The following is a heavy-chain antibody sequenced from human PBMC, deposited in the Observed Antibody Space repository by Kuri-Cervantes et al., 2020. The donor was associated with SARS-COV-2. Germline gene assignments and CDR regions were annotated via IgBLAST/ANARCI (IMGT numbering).Heavy chain of an antibody. CDR2: INPNSGGT. CDR1: GYTFTGYY. D-gene: IGHD3-22*01. J-gene: IGHJ2*01. V-gene: IGHV1-2*04. CDR3: AAEANYYDSSGYYQHAYWYFDL. Sequence: ASVKVSCKASGYTFTGYYMHWVRQAPGQGLEWMGWINPNSGGTNYAQKFQGWVTMTRDTSISTAYMELSRLRSDDTAVYYCAAEANYYDSSGYYQHAYWYFDLWGRGTLVTVSS.